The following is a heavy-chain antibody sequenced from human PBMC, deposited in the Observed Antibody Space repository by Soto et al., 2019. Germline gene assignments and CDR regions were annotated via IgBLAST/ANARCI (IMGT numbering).Heavy chain of an antibody. Sequence: SETLSLTCTVSGGSVSSGSYYWSWIRQPPGKGLEWIGYIYYSGSTNYNPSLKSRVTISVDTSKNQFSLKLSSVTAADTAVYYCARDVLSSSWTENRFDPWGQGTLVTVSS. CDR2: IYYSGST. CDR3: ARDVLSSSWTENRFDP. D-gene: IGHD6-13*01. J-gene: IGHJ5*02. V-gene: IGHV4-61*01. CDR1: GGSVSSGSYY.